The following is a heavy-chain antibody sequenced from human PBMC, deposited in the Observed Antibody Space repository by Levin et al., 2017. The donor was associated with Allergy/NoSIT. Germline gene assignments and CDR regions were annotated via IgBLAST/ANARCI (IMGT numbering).Heavy chain of an antibody. J-gene: IGHJ3*02. V-gene: IGHV3-9*01. D-gene: IGHD3-10*01. CDR3: ARNNIGLPDAFDI. CDR2: ISWNSGSI. Sequence: GGSLRLSCAASGFTFDDYAMHWVRQAPGKGLEWVSGISWNSGSIGYADSVKGRFTISRDNAKNSLYLQMNSLRTEDTALYYCARNNIGLPDAFDIWGQGTMVSVSS. CDR1: GFTFDDYA.